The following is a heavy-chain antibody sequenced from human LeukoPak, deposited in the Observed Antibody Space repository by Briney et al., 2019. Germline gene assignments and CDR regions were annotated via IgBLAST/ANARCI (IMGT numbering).Heavy chain of an antibody. CDR2: ISSSSSTI. Sequence: RGSLRLSCAASGFTFSSYSMNWVRQAPGKGLEWVSYISSSSSTIYYADSVKGRFTISRDNAKNSLYLQMNSLRDEDTAVYYCARLPCGGDCFDAFDIWGQGTMVTVSS. CDR3: ARLPCGGDCFDAFDI. D-gene: IGHD2-21*02. J-gene: IGHJ3*02. CDR1: GFTFSSYS. V-gene: IGHV3-48*02.